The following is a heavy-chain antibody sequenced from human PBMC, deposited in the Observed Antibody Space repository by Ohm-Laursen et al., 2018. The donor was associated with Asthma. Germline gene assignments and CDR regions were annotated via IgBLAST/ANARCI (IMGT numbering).Heavy chain of an antibody. CDR3: ARDLNPDYYDSADAFDI. Sequence: ASVKVSCKVSGYTFTSYYMHWVRQAPGQGLEWMGIINPSGGSTSYAQKFQGRVTMTRDTSTSTVYMELSSLRSEDTAVYYCARDLNPDYYDSADAFDIWGQGTMVTVSS. CDR1: GYTFTSYY. V-gene: IGHV1-46*01. CDR2: INPSGGST. D-gene: IGHD3-22*01. J-gene: IGHJ3*02.